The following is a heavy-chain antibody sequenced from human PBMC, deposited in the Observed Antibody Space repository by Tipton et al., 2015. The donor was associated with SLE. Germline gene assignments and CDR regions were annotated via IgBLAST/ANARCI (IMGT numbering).Heavy chain of an antibody. CDR1: GFTFSSYD. V-gene: IGHV3-30-3*01. D-gene: IGHD5/OR15-5a*01. J-gene: IGHJ3*02. Sequence: RSLRLSCAASGFTFSSYDMLWVRQAPGKGLEWVAVISYDGSNKYYGDSVKGRFTISRDNSKNTLYPQMNSLRAEDTAVYYCARGPLVYEKDAFDIWGQGTMVTVSS. CDR2: ISYDGSNK. CDR3: ARGPLVYEKDAFDI.